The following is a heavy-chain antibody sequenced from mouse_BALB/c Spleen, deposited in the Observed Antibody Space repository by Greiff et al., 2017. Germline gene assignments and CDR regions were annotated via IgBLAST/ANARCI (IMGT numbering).Heavy chain of an antibody. D-gene: IGHD1-1*01. V-gene: IGHV1-19*01. CDR1: GYTFTDYY. J-gene: IGHJ4*01. CDR2: VNPYNGGT. CDR3: AREGYGSSPYYAMDY. Sequence: VQLKQSGPELVKPGASVKMSCKASGYTFTDYYMDWVKQSHGESFEWIGRVNPYNGGTSYNQKFKGKATLTVDKSSSTAYMELNSLTSEDSAVYYCAREGYGSSPYYAMDYWGQGTSVTVSS.